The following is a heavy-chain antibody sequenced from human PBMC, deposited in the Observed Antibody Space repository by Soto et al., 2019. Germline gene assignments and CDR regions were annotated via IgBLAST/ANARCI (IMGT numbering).Heavy chain of an antibody. CDR2: VYHTGRT. Sequence: PSETQALTCTFSGGSFKNGGYSLSWIRQPPGKGLEWIGYVYHTGRTSYNPSLKSRVSISMDTSKNQFSLNLDSVTAADTAVYFCARDFAYFDSWGQGNRVTVSA. CDR3: ARDFAYFDS. D-gene: IGHD3-3*01. V-gene: IGHV4-61*08. CDR1: GGSFKNGGYS. J-gene: IGHJ4*02.